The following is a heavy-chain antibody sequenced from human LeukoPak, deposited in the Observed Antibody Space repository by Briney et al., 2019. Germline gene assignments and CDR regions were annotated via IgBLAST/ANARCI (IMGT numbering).Heavy chain of an antibody. Sequence: PGGSLRLSCAGSGFTFGSYAMSWVRQAPGKGLEWVSGISGSGGTTYYADSVKGRFTISRDNSKNTLSLKMNSLRADDTAVYYCTYGDYVRGRFDYWGQGTLVTVSS. D-gene: IGHD4-17*01. J-gene: IGHJ4*02. CDR2: ISGSGGTT. CDR3: TYGDYVRGRFDY. CDR1: GFTFGSYA. V-gene: IGHV3-23*01.